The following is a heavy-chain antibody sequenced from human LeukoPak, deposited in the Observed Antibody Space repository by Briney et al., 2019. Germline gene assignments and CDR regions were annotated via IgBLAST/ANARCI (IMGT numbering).Heavy chain of an antibody. CDR2: IYYSGST. Sequence: SETLSLTCAVYGGSFSGYYWSWIRQPPGKGLEWIGYIYYSGSTNYNPSLKSRVTISVDTSKNQFSLKLSSVTAADTAVYYCARDGSAGATYFDYWGQGTLVTVSS. J-gene: IGHJ4*02. CDR3: ARDGSAGATYFDY. D-gene: IGHD1-26*01. CDR1: GGSFSGYY. V-gene: IGHV4-59*01.